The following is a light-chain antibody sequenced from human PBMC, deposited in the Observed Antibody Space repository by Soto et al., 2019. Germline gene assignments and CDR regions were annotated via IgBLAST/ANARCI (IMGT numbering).Light chain of an antibody. CDR1: RDVGSD. V-gene: IGKV1-6*01. CDR2: AAS. CDR3: QQDYGDSWT. Sequence: QMTQSPSSLSASVGEKIIITCRASRDVGSDVSWYQQKPGQAPKLLIYAASNLYAGVPSRFSGSRSGTEFTLTISSLQPEDCASYYCQQDYGDSWTFGQGTKVEI. J-gene: IGKJ1*01.